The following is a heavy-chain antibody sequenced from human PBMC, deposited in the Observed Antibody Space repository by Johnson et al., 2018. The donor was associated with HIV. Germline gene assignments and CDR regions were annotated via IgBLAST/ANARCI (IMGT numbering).Heavy chain of an antibody. J-gene: IGHJ3*02. Sequence: QVQLVESGGGVVQPGRSLRLSCAASGFTFRSYAMHWVRQAPGKGLEWVAVISYDGSNKYYADSVKGRFTISRDNSKNTLYLQMNSLRAEDTAVYYCAKATTGSDAFDIWGQGTMVTVSS. CDR2: ISYDGSNK. V-gene: IGHV3-30*18. CDR3: AKATTGSDAFDI. D-gene: IGHD1-1*01. CDR1: GFTFRSYA.